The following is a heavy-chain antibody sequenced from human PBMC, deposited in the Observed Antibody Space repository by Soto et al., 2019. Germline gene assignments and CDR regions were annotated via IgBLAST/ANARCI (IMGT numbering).Heavy chain of an antibody. CDR2: ISGSGFKK. V-gene: IGHV3-23*01. CDR1: GFIFENFG. CDR3: AKNQGVELVPLATVDWFDP. D-gene: IGHD1-26*01. Sequence: GGSLRLSCAASGFIFENFGMSWVRQAPGKGLEWTSSISGSGFKKYYADSVKGRFTISRDNSKSTVYLELNNLSAEDTTVYHCAKNQGVELVPLATVDWFDPWGQGSVVTVSS. J-gene: IGHJ5*02.